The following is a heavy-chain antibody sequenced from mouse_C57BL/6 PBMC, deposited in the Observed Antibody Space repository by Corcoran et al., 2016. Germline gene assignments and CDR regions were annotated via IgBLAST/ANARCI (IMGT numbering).Heavy chain of an antibody. CDR1: GYTFTTYG. Sequence: QIQLVQSGPELKKPGETVKISCKASGYTFTTYGMSWVKQAPGKGLKWMGWINTYSGVPTYADDFKGRFAFSLETSASTAYLQINNLKNEDTATYFCARRKVAYPFDYWGQGTTLTVSS. J-gene: IGHJ2*01. V-gene: IGHV9-3*01. D-gene: IGHD1-1*01. CDR2: INTYSGVP. CDR3: ARRKVAYPFDY.